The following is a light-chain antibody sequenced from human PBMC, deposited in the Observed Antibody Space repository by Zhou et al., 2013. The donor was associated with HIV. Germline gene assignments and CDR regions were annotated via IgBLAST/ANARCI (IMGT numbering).Light chain of an antibody. V-gene: IGKV3-15*01. CDR2: GAS. J-gene: IGKJ2*01. CDR3: QQYNNWYT. Sequence: EIVMTQSPVTLSVSPGNRVTLSCRASQSVSSNLAWYQQKPGQAPRLLIYGASTRATGIPARFSGSGSGTEFTLTISSMQSEDFAVYYCQQYNNWYTFGQGTKLEIK. CDR1: QSVSSN.